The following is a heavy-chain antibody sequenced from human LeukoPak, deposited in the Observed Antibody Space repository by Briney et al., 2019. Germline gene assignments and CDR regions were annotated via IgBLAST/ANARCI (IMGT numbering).Heavy chain of an antibody. CDR3: ARGHDTINFEY. Sequence: SETRSLTCTFSGATISSYLWSWLRQPAGGGMEWIGRIYTSATTNYTPSLQSRVTMSVDTSKNQFPLKLSSVTAADTAVYYCARGHDTINFEYWGQGTLVTVSS. J-gene: IGHJ4*02. V-gene: IGHV4-4*07. CDR2: IYTSATT. CDR1: GATISSYL. D-gene: IGHD5-24*01.